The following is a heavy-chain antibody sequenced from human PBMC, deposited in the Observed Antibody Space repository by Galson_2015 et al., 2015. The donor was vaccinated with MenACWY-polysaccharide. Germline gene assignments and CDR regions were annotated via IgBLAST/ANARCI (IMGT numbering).Heavy chain of an antibody. V-gene: IGHV2-70*20. D-gene: IGHD6-13*01. CDR1: GFSLSSSGMC. J-gene: IGHJ6*02. CDR2: IQWDDNK. CDR3: SRMRKLYSSSWYDYYYYGMDV. Sequence: PALVKPTQTLTLTCTFSGFSLSSSGMCVSWVRQPPGKALEWLALIQWDDNKYYSTSLKTRLTISKDTSKNQVILTMTNMDPVDTATYYCSRMRKLYSSSWYDYYYYGMDVWGQGTTVTVS.